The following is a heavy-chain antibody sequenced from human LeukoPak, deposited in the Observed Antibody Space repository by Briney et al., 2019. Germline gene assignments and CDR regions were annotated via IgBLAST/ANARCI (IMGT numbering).Heavy chain of an antibody. V-gene: IGHV3-74*01. CDR1: GFTFSRYW. CDR3: ATRQWLAPPPDS. J-gene: IGHJ4*02. CDR2: INTDGTVT. D-gene: IGHD6-19*01. Sequence: GGSLRLSCAASGFTFSRYWMLWVRQAPGKGLESVSRINTDGTVTTYADSVKGRFTVSRDNADNTMFLQINSVRDEVTAVYYCATRQWLAPPPDSWGQGTPVTVSS.